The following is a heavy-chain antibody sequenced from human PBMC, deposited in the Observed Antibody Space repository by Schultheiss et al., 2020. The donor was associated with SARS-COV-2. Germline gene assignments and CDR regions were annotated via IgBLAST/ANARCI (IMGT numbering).Heavy chain of an antibody. Sequence: GGSLRLSCAASGFTFSNYAMSWVRQAPGKGLEWVSTISGSGGSTYYADSVQGRFTFSRDNSKNTLYLQMNSLRAEDTAVYYCAKVGVCSSTSCYFGNFNYWGQGTLVTVSS. CDR2: ISGSGGST. D-gene: IGHD2-2*01. J-gene: IGHJ4*02. CDR1: GFTFSNYA. CDR3: AKVGVCSSTSCYFGNFNY. V-gene: IGHV3-23*01.